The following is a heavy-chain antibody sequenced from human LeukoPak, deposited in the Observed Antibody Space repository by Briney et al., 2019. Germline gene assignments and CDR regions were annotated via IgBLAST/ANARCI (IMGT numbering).Heavy chain of an antibody. CDR1: GFTFSMSW. Sequence: GGSLRLSCAASGFTFSMSWMTWVRQAPGKGLEWVVSINGDGSEIHYVDSVKGRFTISRDNAKNSLFLQMNSLRAEDTAVYYCARDGDSSGYGRYKYYFDYWGQGTLVTVSS. CDR3: ARDGDSSGYGRYKYYFDY. D-gene: IGHD3-22*01. V-gene: IGHV3-7*01. CDR2: INGDGSEI. J-gene: IGHJ4*02.